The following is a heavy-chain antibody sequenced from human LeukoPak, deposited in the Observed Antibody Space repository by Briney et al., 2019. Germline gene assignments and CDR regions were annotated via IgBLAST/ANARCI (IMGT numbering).Heavy chain of an antibody. D-gene: IGHD6-19*01. CDR1: GYTFTSFD. CDR3: ARGLLSSGWYSDY. J-gene: IGHJ4*02. V-gene: IGHV1-8*01. CDR2: MNPNSGNT. Sequence: GASVKVSCKASGYTFTSFDINWVRQATGQGLEWMGWMNPNSGNTGYAQKFQGRVTMTRNTSISTAYMELSSLRSEDTAVYYCARGLLSSGWYSDYSSQGTLVTVSS.